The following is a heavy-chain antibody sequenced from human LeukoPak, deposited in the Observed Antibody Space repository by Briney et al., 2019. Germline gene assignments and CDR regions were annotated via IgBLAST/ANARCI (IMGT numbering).Heavy chain of an antibody. J-gene: IGHJ6*03. D-gene: IGHD3-10*01. V-gene: IGHV4-34*01. CDR2: INHSGST. Sequence: PSETLSLTCDVYGGSFSGYYWSWIRQPPGKGLEWIGEINHSGSTNYNPSLKSRVTISGDTSKNQFSLKLSSVTAADTAVYYCARHAGSGNDDYYYYMDVWGKGTTVTISS. CDR3: ARHAGSGNDDYYYYMDV. CDR1: GGSFSGYY.